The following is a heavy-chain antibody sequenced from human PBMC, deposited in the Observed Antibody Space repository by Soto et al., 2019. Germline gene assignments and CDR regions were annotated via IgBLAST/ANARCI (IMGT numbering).Heavy chain of an antibody. CDR2: ISSSSSYI. D-gene: IGHD6-6*01. CDR1: GFTFSSYS. V-gene: IGHV3-21*01. Sequence: SGGSLRLSCAASGFTFSSYSMNWVRQAPGKGLEWVSSISSSSSYIYYADSVKGRFTISRDNAKNSLYLQMNSLRAEDTAVYYCARAYSSSSRSHFDYWGQGTLVTVSS. CDR3: ARAYSSSSRSHFDY. J-gene: IGHJ4*02.